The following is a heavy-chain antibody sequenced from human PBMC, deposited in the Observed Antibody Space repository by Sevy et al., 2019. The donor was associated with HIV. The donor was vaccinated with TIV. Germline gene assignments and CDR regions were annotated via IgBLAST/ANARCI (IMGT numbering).Heavy chain of an antibody. CDR1: GFTFSSYD. D-gene: IGHD3-10*01. CDR2: IRTAGDT. J-gene: IGHJ6*02. CDR3: AREVPGSLYGMDV. V-gene: IGHV3-13*01. Sequence: GGSLRLSCAASGFTFSSYDIHWVRQATGKGLEWVSAIRTAGDTYYPDSVKGRFTISRENAKNSLYLQMNSLRAGDTAVYYCAREVPGSLYGMDVRGQGTTVTVSS.